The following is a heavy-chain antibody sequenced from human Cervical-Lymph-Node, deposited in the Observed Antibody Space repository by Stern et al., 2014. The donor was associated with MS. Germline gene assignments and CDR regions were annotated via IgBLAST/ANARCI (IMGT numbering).Heavy chain of an antibody. V-gene: IGHV1-45*02. D-gene: IGHD4-17*01. CDR3: ARSALYDDSGAYHMDV. CDR2: IQPYNGNT. CDR1: GWTLTYRY. J-gene: IGHJ6*02. Sequence: QVQLVQSGGEVKKTGSSVKVSCKASGWTLTYRYLHWVRQAPGQALEWMGWIQPYNGNTNYAQKFQGRLTISRDTSMRTSYMELTSLRSDDTAIYFCARSALYDDSGAYHMDVWGQGTTVTVSS.